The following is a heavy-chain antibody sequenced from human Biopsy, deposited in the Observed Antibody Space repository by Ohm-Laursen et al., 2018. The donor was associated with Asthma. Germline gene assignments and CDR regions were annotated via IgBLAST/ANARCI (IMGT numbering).Heavy chain of an antibody. D-gene: IGHD3-10*01. CDR1: GYTFINYA. CDR3: ARTYYDVFAI. V-gene: IGHV1-3*01. J-gene: IGHJ3*02. Sequence: ASVKVSCKASGYTFINYAIHRVRQAPGQRLEWMGWINAGNGNTKYSQKFQGRVTITRDTSASTAYMDLSSLRSEDTAVYYCARTYYDVFAIWGQGTMVTVSS. CDR2: INAGNGNT.